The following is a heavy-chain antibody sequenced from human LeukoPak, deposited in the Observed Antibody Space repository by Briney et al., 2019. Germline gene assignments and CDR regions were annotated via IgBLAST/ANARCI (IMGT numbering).Heavy chain of an antibody. CDR1: GGSISSSSYF. D-gene: IGHD3-22*01. V-gene: IGHV4-61*05. CDR3: ARGLLTYYYDSSGYYFFDY. CDR2: IFYSGRT. J-gene: IGHJ4*02. Sequence: SETLSLTCTVSGGSISSSSYFWAWIRQPPGKGLEWIGYIFYSGRTNYNPSLKSRVTISVDTSKNQFSLTLSSVTAADTAVYYCARGLLTYYYDSSGYYFFDYWGQGTLVTVSS.